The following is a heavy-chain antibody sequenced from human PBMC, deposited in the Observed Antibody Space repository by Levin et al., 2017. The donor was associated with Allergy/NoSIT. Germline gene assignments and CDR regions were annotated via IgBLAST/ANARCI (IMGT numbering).Heavy chain of an antibody. CDR2: IYGNDDK. D-gene: IGHD2-2*01. CDR3: AQRQWSTYGY. Sequence: SGPTLVKPTQTLTLTCSFSGFSLSTVAVAVGWIRQPPGKALEWLALIYGNDDKRYSPSLKSRLTITKDTSRNQVVLTMTNVEPVDTGTYYCAQRQWSTYGYWGQGILVTVSS. V-gene: IGHV2-5*01. CDR1: GFSLSTVAVA. J-gene: IGHJ4*02.